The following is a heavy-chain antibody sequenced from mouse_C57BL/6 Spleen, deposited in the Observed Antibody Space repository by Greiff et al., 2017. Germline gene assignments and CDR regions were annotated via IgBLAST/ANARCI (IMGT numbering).Heavy chain of an antibody. V-gene: IGHV1-52*01. CDR1: GYTFTSYW. Sequence: QVQLQQPGAELVRPGSSVKLSCKASGYTFTSYWMHWVKQRPIQGLEWIGNIDPSDSETHYNQKFKDKATLTVDKSSSTAYMQLSSLTSEDSAVYYCARGDVYYGNSAWFAYWGQGTLVTVSA. CDR2: IDPSDSET. D-gene: IGHD2-1*01. J-gene: IGHJ3*01. CDR3: ARGDVYYGNSAWFAY.